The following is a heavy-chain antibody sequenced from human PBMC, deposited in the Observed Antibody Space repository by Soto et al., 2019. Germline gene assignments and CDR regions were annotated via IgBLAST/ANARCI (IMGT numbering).Heavy chain of an antibody. Sequence: GGSLRLSCAASGFTFSNAWMSWVRQAPGKGLEWVGRIKSKTDGGTTDYAAPVKGRFTISRDDSKNTLYLQMNSRKTEDTAVYYCTTDGRAAAAGGDAFDIWGQGTMVTVSS. J-gene: IGHJ3*02. D-gene: IGHD6-13*01. V-gene: IGHV3-15*01. CDR3: TTDGRAAAAGGDAFDI. CDR2: IKSKTDGGTT. CDR1: GFTFSNAW.